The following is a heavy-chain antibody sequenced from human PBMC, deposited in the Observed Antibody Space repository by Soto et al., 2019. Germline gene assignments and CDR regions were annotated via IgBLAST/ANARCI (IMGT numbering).Heavy chain of an antibody. CDR3: ARGPSGDKVDY. D-gene: IGHD1-26*01. J-gene: IGHJ4*02. CDR2: INHSGST. V-gene: IGHV4-34*01. Sequence: PSETLSLTCAVYGGSFSGYYWSWIRQPPGKGLEWIGEINHSGSTNYNPSLKSRVTISVDTSKNQFSLKLTSVTAADTAVYYCARGPSGDKVDYWGQGTLVTVSS. CDR1: GGSFSGYY.